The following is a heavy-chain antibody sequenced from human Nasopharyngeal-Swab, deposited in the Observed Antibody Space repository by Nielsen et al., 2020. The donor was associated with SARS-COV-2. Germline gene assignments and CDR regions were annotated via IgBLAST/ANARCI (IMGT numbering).Heavy chain of an antibody. D-gene: IGHD1-7*01. Sequence: SETLSLTCAVSGGSISSDGYYWSWIRQLPGKGLEWIGYISYSGSTYYNPSLQSRVTISVDLSKNHFSLKLSSVTAADTAVYFCAREGPRITGTSRYYYYIDVWGKGTTVTVSS. V-gene: IGHV4-31*11. J-gene: IGHJ6*03. CDR2: ISYSGST. CDR1: GGSISSDGYY. CDR3: AREGPRITGTSRYYYYIDV.